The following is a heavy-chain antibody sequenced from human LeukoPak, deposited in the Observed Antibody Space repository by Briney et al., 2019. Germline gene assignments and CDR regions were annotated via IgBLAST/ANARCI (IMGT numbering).Heavy chain of an antibody. CDR1: GFTFSSHW. D-gene: IGHD5-18*01. V-gene: IGHV3-7*01. CDR2: IKKDGSEK. J-gene: IGHJ4*02. Sequence: GGSLRLSCAASGFTFSSHWMSWVRQAPGKGLEWVANIKKDGSEKYYVDSVKGRFTISRDNAKTSLYLHMNSPRAEDTAVYYCARHLSGVTGYTYGRGIDYWGQGTLVTVSS. CDR3: ARHLSGVTGYTYGRGIDY.